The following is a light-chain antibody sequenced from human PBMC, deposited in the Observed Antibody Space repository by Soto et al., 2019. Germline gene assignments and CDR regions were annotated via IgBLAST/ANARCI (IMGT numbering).Light chain of an antibody. CDR3: MQALQTPWT. CDR1: QSLLHSNGYNY. CDR2: LRS. J-gene: IGKJ1*01. V-gene: IGKV2-28*01. Sequence: DIVMTQSPLSLPVTPGEPASISCRSSQSLLHSNGYNYLDWYLQTPGQSPQLLIYLRSNRASGVPDRFSGSGSGTDFTLKISRVEAEDVGVYYCMQALQTPWTFGQGTKVEIK.